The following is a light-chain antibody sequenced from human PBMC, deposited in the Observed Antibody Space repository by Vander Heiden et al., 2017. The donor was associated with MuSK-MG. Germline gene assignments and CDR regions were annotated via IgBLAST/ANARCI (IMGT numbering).Light chain of an antibody. V-gene: IGKV1-39*01. J-gene: IGKJ1*01. CDR3: QQSYSTPTWT. CDR2: AAS. CDR1: QKISSY. Sequence: IPLTPSSPSPSASVGDSVTITCRASQKISSYLNWYKQKPGKAPNLLIYAASSLQSGVPSRFSGSGCGTDFTLTISSLQPEDFATYYCQQSYSTPTWTFGQGTKVEIK.